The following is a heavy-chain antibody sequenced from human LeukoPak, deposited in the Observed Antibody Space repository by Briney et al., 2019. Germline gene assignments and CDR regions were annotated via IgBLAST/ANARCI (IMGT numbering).Heavy chain of an antibody. CDR1: AGSISSYY. CDR2: IYYSGST. V-gene: IGHV4-59*01. CDR3: ARASGGSYPYFDY. J-gene: IGHJ4*02. Sequence: SETLSLTCTVSAGSISSYYWSWIRQPPGKGLEWIGYIYYSGSTNYNPSLKSRVTISVDTSKNQFSLKLSSVTAADTAVYYCARASGGSYPYFDYWGQGTLVTVSS. D-gene: IGHD2-15*01.